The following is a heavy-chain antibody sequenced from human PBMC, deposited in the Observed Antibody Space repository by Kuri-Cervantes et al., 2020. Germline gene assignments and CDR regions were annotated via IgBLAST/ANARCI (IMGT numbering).Heavy chain of an antibody. D-gene: IGHD4-17*01. CDR2: ISSSGSTI. Sequence: GGSLRLSCAASGFTFSDYYMSWIRQAPGKGLEWVSYISSSGSTIYYADSVKGRFTISRDNSKNTLYLQMNSLRAEDTAVYYCAKAAPGYGDYGAIPPFDYWGQGTLVTVSS. V-gene: IGHV3-11*01. CDR3: AKAAPGYGDYGAIPPFDY. J-gene: IGHJ4*02. CDR1: GFTFSDYY.